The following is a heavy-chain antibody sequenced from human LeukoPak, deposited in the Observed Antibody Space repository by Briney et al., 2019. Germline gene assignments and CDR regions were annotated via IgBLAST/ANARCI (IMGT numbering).Heavy chain of an antibody. CDR1: VCTFSSYA. D-gene: IGHD2-15*01. CDR2: IIPIFGTA. V-gene: IGHV1-69*13. CDR3: ASPMPPYCSGGSCYPRNYYYYGMDV. J-gene: IGHJ6*02. Sequence: ASVKVSCKASVCTFSSYAISWVRQAPGQGLEWMGGIIPIFGTANYALKFQGRVTITADESTSTAYMELSSLRSEDTAVYYCASPMPPYCSGGSCYPRNYYYYGMDVWGQGTTVTVSS.